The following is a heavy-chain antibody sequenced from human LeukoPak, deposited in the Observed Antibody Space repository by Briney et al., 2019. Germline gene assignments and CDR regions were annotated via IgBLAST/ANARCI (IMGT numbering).Heavy chain of an antibody. J-gene: IGHJ4*02. Sequence: ASVKVSCKASGYTFTGYYMHWVRQAPGQGLEWMGCINPNSGGTNYAQKFQGRVTMTRDTSISTAYMELSRLRSDDTAVYYCASPSASVYGEFAFDYWGQGTLVTVSS. CDR1: GYTFTGYY. CDR2: INPNSGGT. V-gene: IGHV1-2*02. CDR3: ASPSASVYGEFAFDY. D-gene: IGHD4-17*01.